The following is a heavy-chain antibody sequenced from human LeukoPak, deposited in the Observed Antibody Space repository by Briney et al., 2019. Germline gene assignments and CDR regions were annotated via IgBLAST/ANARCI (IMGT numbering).Heavy chain of an antibody. J-gene: IGHJ4*02. CDR2: ISSSGSTI. CDR3: ARAQQGPLDY. V-gene: IGHV3-48*03. Sequence: GGSLRLSCAASGFTFNNYEMNWVRQAPGKGLEWVSYISSSGSTIYYTDSVKGRFTVSRDNAKNSLYLQMNSLRAEDTAVYYCARAQQGPLDYWGQGTLVTVSS. CDR1: GFTFNNYE.